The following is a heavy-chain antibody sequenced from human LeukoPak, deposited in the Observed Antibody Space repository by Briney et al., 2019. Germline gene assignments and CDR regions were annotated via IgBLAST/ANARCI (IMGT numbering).Heavy chain of an antibody. J-gene: IGHJ3*02. CDR2: IYYSGST. V-gene: IGHV4-59*08. Sequence: SETLSLTCTVSGGSISSYYWSWIRQPPGKGLEWIGYIYYSGSTNYNPSLKSRVTISVDTSKNQFSLKLSSVTAADTAVYYCARGPSLYSSSWYGSAHAFDIWGQGTMVTVSS. CDR1: GGSISSYY. CDR3: ARGPSLYSSSWYGSAHAFDI. D-gene: IGHD6-13*01.